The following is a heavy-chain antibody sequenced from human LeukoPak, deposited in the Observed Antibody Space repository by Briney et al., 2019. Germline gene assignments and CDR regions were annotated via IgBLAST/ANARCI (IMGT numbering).Heavy chain of an antibody. CDR3: VRDIELST. CDR2: ISFSGANT. D-gene: IGHD3-16*02. CDR1: GFTFSHSA. J-gene: IGHJ3*01. Sequence: GGSLRLSCAASGFTFSHSAMTWVRQAPGRGLEWVSLISFSGANTYSADSVKGRFTISRDNSKDTLFLQMNILRAEDTAIYYCVRDIELSTWGLGTMVTVSS. V-gene: IGHV3-23*01.